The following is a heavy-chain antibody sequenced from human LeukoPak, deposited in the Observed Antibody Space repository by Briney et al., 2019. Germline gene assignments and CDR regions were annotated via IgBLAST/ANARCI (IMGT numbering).Heavy chain of an antibody. CDR3: ARVAAPYYFDY. J-gene: IGHJ4*02. Sequence: ASVKVSCKASGGTFSSYAISWVRQAPGQGLEWMGGIIPIFGTANYAQKFQGRVTITADESTSTAYMELSSLRAEDTAVYYCARVAAPYYFDYWGQGTLVTVSS. V-gene: IGHV1-69*13. CDR2: IIPIFGTA. CDR1: GGTFSSYA. D-gene: IGHD6-25*01.